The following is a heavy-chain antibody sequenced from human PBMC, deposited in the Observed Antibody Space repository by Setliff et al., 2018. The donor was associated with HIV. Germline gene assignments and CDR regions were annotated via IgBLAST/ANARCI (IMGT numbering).Heavy chain of an antibody. Sequence: SETLSLTCTVSGASISSGSYYWTWIRQPAGKGLEWIGRIYTSGSTNYNPSLKSRVTISLDTSKNQFSLKLSSVTAADTAVYFCARGRGSSSSWPIDYWGQGTLVTVSS. V-gene: IGHV4-61*02. CDR2: IYTSGST. D-gene: IGHD6-13*01. CDR1: GASISSGSYY. CDR3: ARGRGSSSSWPIDY. J-gene: IGHJ4*02.